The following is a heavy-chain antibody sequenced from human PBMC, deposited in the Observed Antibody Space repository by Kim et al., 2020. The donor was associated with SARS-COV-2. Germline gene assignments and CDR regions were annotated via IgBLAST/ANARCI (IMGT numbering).Heavy chain of an antibody. V-gene: IGHV3-74*01. CDR1: GFAFRNYY. Sequence: GGSLRLSCAASGFAFRNYYMHWVRQAPGKGLVWLALISNDGTTTSYADSVKGRFTVSRDNAKNTLYLQINNLRAEDTAVFYCARDQDSSGFYDALDLWGQGTLVTVSS. CDR3: ARDQDSSGFYDALDL. J-gene: IGHJ3*01. CDR2: ISNDGTTT. D-gene: IGHD2-15*01.